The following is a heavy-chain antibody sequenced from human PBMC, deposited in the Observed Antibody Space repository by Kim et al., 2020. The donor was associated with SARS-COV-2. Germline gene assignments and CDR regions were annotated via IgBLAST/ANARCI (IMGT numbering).Heavy chain of an antibody. CDR2: ISGSGGGT. D-gene: IGHD3-10*01. V-gene: IGHV3-23*01. Sequence: GGSLRLSCAASGFTFSSYVMSWVRQAPGKGLEWVSAISGSGGGTYYADSVKGRFTMSRDNPKNTLYVQMNSLRAEDTAVYYCAKANRAPSLWFGELLFSNFDYWGQGTLVTVSS. CDR1: GFTFSSYV. CDR3: AKANRAPSLWFGELLFSNFDY. J-gene: IGHJ4*02.